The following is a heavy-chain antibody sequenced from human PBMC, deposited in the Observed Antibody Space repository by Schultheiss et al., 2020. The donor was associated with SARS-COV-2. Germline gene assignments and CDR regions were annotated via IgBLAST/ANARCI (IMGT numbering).Heavy chain of an antibody. Sequence: GGSLRLSCSASGFTFSSYAMHWVRQAPGKGLEWVSYISSSSSTIYYADSVKGRFTISRDNAKNSLYLQMNSLRAEDTAVYYCARPGPAYDFWSGYYYYYYGMDVWGQGTTVTVSS. J-gene: IGHJ6*02. D-gene: IGHD3-3*01. CDR1: GFTFSSYA. CDR3: ARPGPAYDFWSGYYYYYYGMDV. V-gene: IGHV3-48*04. CDR2: ISSSSSTI.